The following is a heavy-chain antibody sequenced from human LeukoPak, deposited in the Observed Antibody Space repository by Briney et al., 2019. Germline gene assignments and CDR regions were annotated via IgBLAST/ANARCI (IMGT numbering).Heavy chain of an antibody. CDR2: IKQDGSEK. D-gene: IGHD3-3*01. V-gene: IGHV3-7*01. CDR1: GFTFSSYW. Sequence: GGSLRLSCAASGFTFSSYWMSWVRQAPGKGLEWVANIKQDGSEKYYVDSVKGRFTISRDNAKNSLHLQMNSLSAEDTAVYYCATGIFGVVIIWGQGTLFTVSS. CDR3: ATGIFGVVII. J-gene: IGHJ4*02.